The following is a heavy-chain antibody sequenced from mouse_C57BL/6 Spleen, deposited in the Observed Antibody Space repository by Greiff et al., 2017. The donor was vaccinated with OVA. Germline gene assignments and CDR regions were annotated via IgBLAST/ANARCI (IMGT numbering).Heavy chain of an antibody. J-gene: IGHJ4*01. D-gene: IGHD2-5*01. Sequence: VQLQQSGAELVKPGASVKISCKASGYAFSSYWMNWVKQRPGKGLEWIGQIYPGDGDTNYNGKFKGKATLTADKSSSTAYMQLSSLTSEDSAVYFCARGHSNYAMDYWGQGTSVTVSS. CDR1: GYAFSSYW. V-gene: IGHV1-80*01. CDR2: IYPGDGDT. CDR3: ARGHSNYAMDY.